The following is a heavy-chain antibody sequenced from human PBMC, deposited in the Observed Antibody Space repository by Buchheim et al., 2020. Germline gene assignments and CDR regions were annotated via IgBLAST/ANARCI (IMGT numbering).Heavy chain of an antibody. CDR1: GGSVSSGNYY. CDR2: IYYSGNT. Sequence: QVPLQESGPGLAKPSETLSLTCTVPGGSVSSGNYYWSWIRQPPGKGLEWIGSIYYSGNTNYNPSLKSRVTISVDTSKNQFSLKLISLTAADTAVYYCARGPRSITWFDPWGQGTL. D-gene: IGHD6-6*01. CDR3: ARGPRSITWFDP. V-gene: IGHV4-61*01. J-gene: IGHJ5*02.